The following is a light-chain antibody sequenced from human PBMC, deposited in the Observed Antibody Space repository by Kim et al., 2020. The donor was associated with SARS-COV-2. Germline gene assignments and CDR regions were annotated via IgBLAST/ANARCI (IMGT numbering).Light chain of an antibody. J-gene: IGLJ3*02. CDR3: QTWDTGSWV. CDR2: VNSDGSH. CDR1: SGHSSYA. Sequence: QPVLTQSPSAYASLGASVKLTCTLSSGHSSYAIAWHQQHPEKGPRYLMKVNSDGSHRKGDGIPDRFSGSSSGAERYLTISSLQSEDEADYYCQTWDTGSWVFGGGTQLTVL. V-gene: IGLV4-69*01.